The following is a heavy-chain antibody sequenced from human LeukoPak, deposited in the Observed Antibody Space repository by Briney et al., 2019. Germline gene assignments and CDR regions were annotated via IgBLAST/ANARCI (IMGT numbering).Heavy chain of an antibody. D-gene: IGHD1-26*01. CDR3: ARVSSPKSGSYSGRALDY. CDR2: ITSDSGST. J-gene: IGHJ4*02. V-gene: IGHV1-46*01. Sequence: ASVKVSCKASGYTFTGHYMHWVRQAPGQGLEWMGWITSDSGSTSYAQKFQGRVTMTRDMSTSTVYMELSSLRSEDTAVYYCARVSSPKSGSYSGRALDYWGQGTLVTVSS. CDR1: GYTFTGHY.